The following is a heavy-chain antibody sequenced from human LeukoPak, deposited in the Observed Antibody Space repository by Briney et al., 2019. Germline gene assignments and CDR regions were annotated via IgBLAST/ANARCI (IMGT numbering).Heavy chain of an antibody. CDR3: AADTTADY. V-gene: IGHV3-33*01. Sequence: GGSLRLSCVASGFTLRTYGMHWVRQAPGKGLEWVAVIWYDESDKNYADSVKGRFTISRDISKNTLYLQMNSLRAEDTAVYYCAADTTADYWGQGTLVTVSS. J-gene: IGHJ4*02. CDR2: IWYDESDK. CDR1: GFTLRTYG. D-gene: IGHD1-26*01.